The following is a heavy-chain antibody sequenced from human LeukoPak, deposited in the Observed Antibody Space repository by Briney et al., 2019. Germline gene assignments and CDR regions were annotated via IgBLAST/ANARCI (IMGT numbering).Heavy chain of an antibody. CDR2: INHSGST. V-gene: IGHV4-34*01. D-gene: IGHD5-12*01. Sequence: SETLSLTCAVDGGSFSGYHWSWIRQPPGKGLEWSGEINHSGSTNYNPSLKSRVTISVDTSKKQFSLKLSSVTAADTAVYYCARGQRGYSGYAYDYWGQGTLVTVSS. J-gene: IGHJ4*02. CDR1: GGSFSGYH. CDR3: ARGQRGYSGYAYDY.